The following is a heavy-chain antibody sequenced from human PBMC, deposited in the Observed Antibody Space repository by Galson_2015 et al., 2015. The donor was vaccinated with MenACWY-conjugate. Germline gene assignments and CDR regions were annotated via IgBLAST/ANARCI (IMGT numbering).Heavy chain of an antibody. D-gene: IGHD3-9*01. CDR3: AGGYRLVILRSLNYFDY. V-gene: IGHV1-18*01. J-gene: IGHJ4*02. Sequence: SVKVSCKASGYTFTSYGISWVRQAPGQGLEWMGWIRAYNGNTNYAQKLQGRVTMTTDTSTRIAYMELRSLRSDDTAVYYCAGGYRLVILRSLNYFDYWGQGTLVTVSS. CDR1: GYTFTSYG. CDR2: IRAYNGNT.